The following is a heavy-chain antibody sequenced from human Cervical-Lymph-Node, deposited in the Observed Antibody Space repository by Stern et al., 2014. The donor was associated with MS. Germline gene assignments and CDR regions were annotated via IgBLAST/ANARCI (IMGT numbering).Heavy chain of an antibody. V-gene: IGHV4-39*01. J-gene: IGHJ4*02. CDR2: VYYSGAT. CDR1: GDSISSYTHY. D-gene: IGHD2-8*02. Sequence: QVQLQQSGPGLVKPSETLSLTCAVSGDSISSYTHYWAWIRQPPGKGLEWIGSVYYSGATYYNPSLQSPVPISGDTSKTHFSLGLNSVTAADTAVYYCAKHACTGAACPFDLWGQGTLVTVSS. CDR3: AKHACTGAACPFDL.